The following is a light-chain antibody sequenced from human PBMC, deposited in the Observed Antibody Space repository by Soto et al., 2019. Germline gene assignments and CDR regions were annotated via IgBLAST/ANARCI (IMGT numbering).Light chain of an antibody. CDR1: QAINTY. CDR3: QQSYSTRRIT. Sequence: DIQMTQSPSFLSASVGDRVTISCRASQAINTYLNWYQQKPGKAPKLLIYGTSDLQNGVPSRFSGGGSGTDFTLTISSLQPEDFATYYCQQSYSTRRITFGQGTRLEV. J-gene: IGKJ5*01. V-gene: IGKV1-39*01. CDR2: GTS.